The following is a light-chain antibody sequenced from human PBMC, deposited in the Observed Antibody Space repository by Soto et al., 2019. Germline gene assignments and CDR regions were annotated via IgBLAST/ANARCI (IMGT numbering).Light chain of an antibody. CDR2: DVI. J-gene: IGLJ1*01. CDR1: SSDVGGYNY. V-gene: IGLV2-14*03. Sequence: QSALTQPASVSGSPGQSITIFCTGTSSDVGGYNYVSWYQQHPGSAPKLMIYDVISRPSGVSNRFSGSKSGNTASLTISGLQAEDEADYYCSSYTSSFKLAVFGSGTKVTVL. CDR3: SSYTSSFKLAV.